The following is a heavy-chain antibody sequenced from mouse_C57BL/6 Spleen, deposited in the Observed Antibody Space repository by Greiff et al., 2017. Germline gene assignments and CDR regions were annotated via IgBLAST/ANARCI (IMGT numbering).Heavy chain of an antibody. Sequence: QVQLQQPGAELVMPGASVKLSCKASGYTFTSYWMHWVKQRPGQGLEWIGEIDPSDSYTNYNQKFKGKSTLTVDKSSSTAYMQLSSLTSEDSAVYYCARRGGTHYFDYWGQGTTLTGSS. CDR1: GYTFTSYW. V-gene: IGHV1-69*01. CDR2: IDPSDSYT. D-gene: IGHD4-1*01. J-gene: IGHJ2*01. CDR3: ARRGGTHYFDY.